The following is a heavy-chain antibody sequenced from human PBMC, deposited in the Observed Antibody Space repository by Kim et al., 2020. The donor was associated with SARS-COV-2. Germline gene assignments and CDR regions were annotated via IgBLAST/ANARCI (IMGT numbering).Heavy chain of an antibody. D-gene: IGHD6-19*01. V-gene: IGHV3-30*18. J-gene: IGHJ4*02. CDR3: AKDDGRSWTVAGSTPDH. CDR1: GFTFSDYG. Sequence: GGSLRLSCSTSGFTFSDYGMHWVRQAPGKGLEWLGDISYARNNVYYVDSVKGRFTLSRDISRDTVYLQMDDLRPEDTGVYYCAKDDGRSWTVAGSTPDHWGRRTLVIVSS. CDR2: ISYARNNV.